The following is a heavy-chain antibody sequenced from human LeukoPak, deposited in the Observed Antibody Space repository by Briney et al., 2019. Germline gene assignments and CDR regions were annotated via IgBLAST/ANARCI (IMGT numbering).Heavy chain of an antibody. V-gene: IGHV3-7*01. CDR2: IKQDGSEK. Sequence: GGSLRLSCAASGFTFSSYWMSWVRQAPGKGLEWVANIKQDGSEKYYVDSVKGRFTISRDNAKNSLYLQMNSLRAEDTAVYYCARDCSSTSCYRGGFDPWGQGTLVTVSS. CDR1: GFTFSSYW. J-gene: IGHJ5*02. D-gene: IGHD2-2*01. CDR3: ARDCSSTSCYRGGFDP.